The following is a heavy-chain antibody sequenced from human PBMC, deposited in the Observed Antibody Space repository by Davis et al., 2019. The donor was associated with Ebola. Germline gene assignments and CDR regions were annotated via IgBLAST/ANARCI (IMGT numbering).Heavy chain of an antibody. CDR3: VRGWLQSKFDY. V-gene: IGHV6-1*01. Sequence: HSQTLSLTCAISGDSVSSGGWNWIRQSPSRGLEWLGRTYYSSKWYNDYAVSVKSRITINPDTSKNQLSLQLNSVTPEDTAVYYCVRGWLQSKFDYWGQGTLVTVSS. CDR2: TYYSSKWYN. D-gene: IGHD5-24*01. CDR1: GDSVSSGG. J-gene: IGHJ4*02.